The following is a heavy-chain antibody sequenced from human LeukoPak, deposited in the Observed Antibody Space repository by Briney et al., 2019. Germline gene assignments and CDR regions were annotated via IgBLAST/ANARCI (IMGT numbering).Heavy chain of an antibody. J-gene: IGHJ4*02. CDR1: GYSISSGYY. D-gene: IGHD4-23*01. CDR3: ARDLDYGGHVDY. V-gene: IGHV4-38-2*02. Sequence: PSETLSLTCTVSGYSISSGYYWGWIRQPPGKGLEWIGSIYHSGSTYYNPSLKSRVTISVDTSKNQFSLKLSSVTAADTAVYYCARDLDYGGHVDYWGQGTLVTVPS. CDR2: IYHSGST.